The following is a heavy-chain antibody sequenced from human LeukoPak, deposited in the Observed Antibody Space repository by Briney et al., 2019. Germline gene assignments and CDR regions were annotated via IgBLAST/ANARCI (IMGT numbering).Heavy chain of an antibody. CDR2: IYYSGST. D-gene: IGHD2/OR15-2a*01. CDR3: ARASMDHTTFDY. Sequence: PSETLSLTCTVSGGSISSYYWSWIRQPPGKGLEWIGYIYYSGSTNYNPSLKSRVTISVDTSKNQFSLKLSSVTAADTAVYYCARASMDHTTFDYWGQGTLVTVSS. J-gene: IGHJ4*02. V-gene: IGHV4-59*01. CDR1: GGSISSYY.